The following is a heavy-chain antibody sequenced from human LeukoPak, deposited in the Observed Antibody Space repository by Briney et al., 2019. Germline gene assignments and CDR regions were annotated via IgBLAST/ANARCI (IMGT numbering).Heavy chain of an antibody. J-gene: IGHJ5*02. CDR1: GFTFSSYA. CDR2: ISASGVTT. D-gene: IGHD4-11*01. V-gene: IGHV3-23*01. CDR3: AKDSRGNYVAWLDP. Sequence: GGSLRLSCAASGFTFSSYAMSWVRQAPGKGLEWVSAISASGVTTHYADSVKGRFTISGDNSKNTLYLQMSSLRAEDAAIYYCAKDSRGNYVAWLDPWGQGTLVSVSS.